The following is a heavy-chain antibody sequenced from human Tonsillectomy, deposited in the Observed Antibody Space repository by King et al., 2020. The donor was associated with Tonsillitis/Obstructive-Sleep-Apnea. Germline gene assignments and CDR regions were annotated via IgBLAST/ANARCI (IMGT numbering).Heavy chain of an antibody. D-gene: IGHD2-2*01. CDR2: IYYSGYT. J-gene: IGHJ4*02. CDR1: GGSISSSIYY. Sequence: QLQESGPGLVKTSETLSLTCTVSGGSISSSIYYWAWIRQPPGKGPEWIGRIYYSGYTYHNPSLKSRVTISVDTSKNQFSLKLSSVTAADTAVYYCARLSCSSTTCCYYFDSWGQGTLVTVSS. CDR3: ARLSCSSTTCCYYFDS. V-gene: IGHV4-39*01.